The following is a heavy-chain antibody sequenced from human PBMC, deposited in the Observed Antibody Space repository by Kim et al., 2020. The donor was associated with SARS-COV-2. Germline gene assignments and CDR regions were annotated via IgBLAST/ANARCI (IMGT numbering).Heavy chain of an antibody. CDR2: ISYDGSNK. CDR3: AADIVVFEEVHFDY. V-gene: IGHV3-30*03. Sequence: GGSLRLSCAASGFTFSSYGMHWVRQAPGKGLEWVAVISYDGSNKYYADSVKGRFTISRDNSKNTLYLQMNSLRAEDSAVYYCAADIVVFEEVHFDYWGQGTLVTVSS. D-gene: IGHD5-12*01. J-gene: IGHJ4*02. CDR1: GFTFSSYG.